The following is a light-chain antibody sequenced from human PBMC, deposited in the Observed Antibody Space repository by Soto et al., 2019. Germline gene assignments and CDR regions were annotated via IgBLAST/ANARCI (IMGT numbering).Light chain of an antibody. CDR3: SSYTSSSTYV. CDR2: DVS. V-gene: IGLV2-14*01. CDR1: SSDVGGYNY. Sequence: QSVLIQPASVSGSPGQWITISCTGTSSDVGGYNYVSWYQQHPGKAPKLMIYDVSNRPSGVSNRFSGSKSVNTASLTIPGLQAEDEADYYCSSYTSSSTYVFGTGTKVTV. J-gene: IGLJ1*01.